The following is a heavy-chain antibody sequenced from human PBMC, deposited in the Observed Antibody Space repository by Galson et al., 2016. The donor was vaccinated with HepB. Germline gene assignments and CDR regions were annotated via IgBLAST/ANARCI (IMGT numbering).Heavy chain of an antibody. CDR2: ISGDGSST. CDR3: ASFGHPYDSNIYSNY. CDR1: GFSFSRYW. Sequence: SLRLSCAASGFSFSRYWMHWVRQVPGKGLMWVSRISGDGSSTLYADSVKGRFTISRDNAKNTLFLLMNSLRADDTAVYYCASFGHPYDSNIYSNYWGLGTLGTVSS. J-gene: IGHJ4*02. V-gene: IGHV3-74*01. D-gene: IGHD3-22*01.